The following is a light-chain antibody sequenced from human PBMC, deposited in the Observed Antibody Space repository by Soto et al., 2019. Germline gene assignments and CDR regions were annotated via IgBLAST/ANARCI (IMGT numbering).Light chain of an antibody. Sequence: EIVMTQSPATLSLSPGERAALSCMARQSINSELAWYQQKPGQPPRLLIYGASTRATGVPARFTGTESGSAVTLTISVLQSVDFAVSYFQQGHHWHLTFGHGTRLE. CDR1: QSINSE. CDR3: QQGHHWHLT. J-gene: IGKJ2*01. V-gene: IGKV3-15*01. CDR2: GAS.